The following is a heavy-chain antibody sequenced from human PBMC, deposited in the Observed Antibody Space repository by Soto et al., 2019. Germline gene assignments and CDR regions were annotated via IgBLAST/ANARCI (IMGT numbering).Heavy chain of an antibody. CDR1: GFTFSSYG. Sequence: PGGSLRLSCAASGFTFSSYGMHWVRQAPGEGLEWVAVIWYDGSNKYYADSVKGRFTISRDNSKNTLYLQMNSLRAEDTAVYYCAREQLSDYSDSSGFYPHHFDYWGQGTLVTVSS. CDR2: IWYDGSNK. D-gene: IGHD3-22*01. V-gene: IGHV3-33*01. CDR3: AREQLSDYSDSSGFYPHHFDY. J-gene: IGHJ4*02.